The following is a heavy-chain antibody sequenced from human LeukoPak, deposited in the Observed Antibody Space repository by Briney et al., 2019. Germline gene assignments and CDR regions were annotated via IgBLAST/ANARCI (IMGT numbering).Heavy chain of an antibody. J-gene: IGHJ6*03. Sequence: ASVTVSCKASGYTFTSYYMHWVRQAPGQGLEWMGIINPSGGSTSYAQKFQGRVTMTRDMSTSTVYMELSSLRSEDTAVYYCARAFGPLDIVVVPAAIEGYYYYYMDVWGKGTTVTVSS. CDR1: GYTFTSYY. V-gene: IGHV1-46*01. CDR2: INPSGGST. CDR3: ARAFGPLDIVVVPAAIEGYYYYYMDV. D-gene: IGHD2-2*02.